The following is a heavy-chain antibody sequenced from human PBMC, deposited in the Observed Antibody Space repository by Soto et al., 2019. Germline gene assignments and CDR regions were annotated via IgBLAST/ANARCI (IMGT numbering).Heavy chain of an antibody. D-gene: IGHD5-12*01. CDR1: GFTFSSYS. CDR2: ISSRSDYI. CDR3: ARSTPVSGFDSRSVEY. Sequence: EVQLVESGGGLVKPGGSLRLSCAASGFTFSSYSMNWVRQAPGKGLEWVSAISSRSDYIYYAVSVKGRVNISRDNSKNSLCLQMNRLTAEYTSVYYSARSTPVSGFDSRSVEYWGQGTLVTVSS. J-gene: IGHJ4*02. V-gene: IGHV3-21*01.